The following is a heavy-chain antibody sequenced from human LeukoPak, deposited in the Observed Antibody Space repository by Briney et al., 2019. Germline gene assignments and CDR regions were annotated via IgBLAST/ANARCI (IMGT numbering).Heavy chain of an antibody. CDR3: ARDRSYSSGWYSNWFDP. CDR2: ISAYNGST. D-gene: IGHD6-19*01. V-gene: IGHV1-18*01. J-gene: IGHJ5*02. Sequence: GASVKVSCKASGYTFTSYGISWVRQAPGQGLEWMGWISAYNGSTNYAQKLQGRVTMTTDTSTSTAYMELRSLRSDDTAVYYCARDRSYSSGWYSNWFDPWGQGTLVTVSS. CDR1: GYTFTSYG.